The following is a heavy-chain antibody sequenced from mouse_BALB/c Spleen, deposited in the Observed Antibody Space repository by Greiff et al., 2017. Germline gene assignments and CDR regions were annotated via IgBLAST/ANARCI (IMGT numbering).Heavy chain of an antibody. J-gene: IGHJ3*01. Sequence: EGQLQQSGTVLARPGASVKMSCKASGYSFTSYWMHWVKQRPGQGLEWIGAIYPGNSDTSYNQKFKGKAKLTAVTSASTAYMELSSLTNEDSAVYYCTRSDYGSSSWFAYWGQGTLVTVSA. CDR1: GYSFTSYW. CDR2: IYPGNSDT. CDR3: TRSDYGSSSWFAY. D-gene: IGHD1-1*01. V-gene: IGHV1-5*01.